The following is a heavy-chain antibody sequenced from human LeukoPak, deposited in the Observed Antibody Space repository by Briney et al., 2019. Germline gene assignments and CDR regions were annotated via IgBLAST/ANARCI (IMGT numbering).Heavy chain of an antibody. CDR2: IYYSGST. V-gene: IGHV4-31*03. CDR1: GGSISSGGYY. D-gene: IGHD3-22*01. J-gene: IGHJ5*02. CDR3: ARGGITMIFDP. Sequence: SETLSLTCTVSGGSISSGGYYWSWIRQHPGKGLEWIGYIYYSGSTYYNPSLKSRVTISVDTSKNQFSLKLSSVTAADTAVYYCARGGITMIFDPWGQGILVTVSS.